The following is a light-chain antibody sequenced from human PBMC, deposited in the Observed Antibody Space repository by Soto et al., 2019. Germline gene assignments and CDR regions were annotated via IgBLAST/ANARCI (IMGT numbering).Light chain of an antibody. CDR1: QSVSNNY. J-gene: IGKJ1*01. CDR3: QQYSTSGT. V-gene: IGKV3-20*01. Sequence: IVLTQSPGTVSLSPGERATLSCRASQSVSNNYLAWYQQKPGQAPRLLIYGASNRATGIPDTFTCSVSTKDSTPTISILEPEDSAEYYCQQYSTSGTFGQGTKVDIK. CDR2: GAS.